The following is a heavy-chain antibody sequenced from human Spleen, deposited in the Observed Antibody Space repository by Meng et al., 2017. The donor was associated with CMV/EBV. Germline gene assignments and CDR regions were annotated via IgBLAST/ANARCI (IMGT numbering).Heavy chain of an antibody. V-gene: IGHV3-21*01. CDR3: ARDRGEDQLLFRYYHYYGMDV. CDR1: GFTFSSYS. CDR2: ISSSSGYI. Sequence: GESLKISWAASGFTFSSYSMKGVRQAPGKGLEWVSSISSSSGYIYYADSVKGRFTISRDNAKNSLYLQMNSLRAEDTAVYYCARDRGEDQLLFRYYHYYGMDVWGQGTTVTVSS. J-gene: IGHJ6*02. D-gene: IGHD2-2*01.